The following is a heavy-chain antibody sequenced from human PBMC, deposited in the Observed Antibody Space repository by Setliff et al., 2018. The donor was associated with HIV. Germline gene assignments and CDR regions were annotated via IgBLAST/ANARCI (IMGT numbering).Heavy chain of an antibody. Sequence: SVKVSCKASGGPFSAYAITWVRQAPGQGLEWMGGFVPIFRTVKYARKFQDRVTITTDESTNTAYMELRSLRSEDAAVYFCARGIGLIREDFYYYMDVWGPGTTVTVS. CDR3: ARGIGLIREDFYYYMDV. J-gene: IGHJ6*02. V-gene: IGHV1-69*05. CDR2: FVPIFRTV. D-gene: IGHD6-13*01. CDR1: GGPFSAYA.